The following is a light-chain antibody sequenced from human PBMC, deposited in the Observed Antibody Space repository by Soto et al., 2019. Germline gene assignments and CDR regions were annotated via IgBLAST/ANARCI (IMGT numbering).Light chain of an antibody. CDR3: AAWDDSLSGRV. CDR2: RND. CDR1: SSNIGSNY. Sequence: QAVVTQPPSASGTPGQRVPISCSGSSSNIGSNYVYWYQQLPGTAPKLLIYRNDQRPSGVPDRFSGSKSGTSASLAISGLRSEDEADYYCAAWDDSLSGRVFGGGTKLTVL. J-gene: IGLJ3*02. V-gene: IGLV1-47*01.